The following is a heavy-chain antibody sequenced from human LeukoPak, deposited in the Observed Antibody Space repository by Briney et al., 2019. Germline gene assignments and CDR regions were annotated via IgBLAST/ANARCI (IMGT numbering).Heavy chain of an antibody. V-gene: IGHV3-74*01. Sequence: TGGSLRLSCAASGFASGFTFSGYWMHWVRQAPGKGLVWVSHINNDGSNTTYADSVKGRLTISRDNAKSTGYLQMNSLRAEDTAVYYCVRGADWSGYVTPSVDVWXKGTTVTVSS. J-gene: IGHJ6*03. D-gene: IGHD3-3*01. CDR2: INNDGSNT. CDR3: VRGADWSGYVTPSVDV. CDR1: GFTFSGYW.